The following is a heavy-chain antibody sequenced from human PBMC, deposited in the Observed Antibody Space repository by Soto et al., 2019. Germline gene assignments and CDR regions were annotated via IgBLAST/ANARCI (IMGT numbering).Heavy chain of an antibody. D-gene: IGHD2-15*01. CDR3: ASYTGPTRDFDY. CDR2: IYYSGST. CDR1: GGSISSYY. Sequence: SETLSLTCTVSGGSISSYYWSWIRQPPGKGLEWIGYIYYSGSTNYNPSLKSRVTISVDTPKNQFSLKLSSVTAADTAVYYCASYTGPTRDFDYWVQGTLVTVSS. V-gene: IGHV4-59*08. J-gene: IGHJ4*02.